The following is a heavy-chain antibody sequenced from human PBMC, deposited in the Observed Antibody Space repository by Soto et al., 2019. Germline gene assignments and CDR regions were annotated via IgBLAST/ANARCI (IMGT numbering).Heavy chain of an antibody. V-gene: IGHV4-34*01. Sequence: SETLSLTCAVYGASLSDSYCNWLRQPPGKGLEWIGEINHSGNTNYNPSLRSRVTISIDTSKNQLSLKLRSVSAADTAVYYCARGRGEFDAWGRGTPVTVSS. D-gene: IGHD2-21*01. CDR2: INHSGNT. J-gene: IGHJ5*01. CDR1: GASLSDSY. CDR3: ARGRGEFDA.